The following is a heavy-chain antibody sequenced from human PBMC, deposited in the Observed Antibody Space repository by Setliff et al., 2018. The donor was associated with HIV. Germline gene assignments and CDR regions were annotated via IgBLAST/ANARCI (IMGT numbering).Heavy chain of an antibody. J-gene: IGHJ6*03. D-gene: IGHD2-15*01. V-gene: IGHV1-2*02. CDR2: INPSSGGT. Sequence: ASVKVSCKASRYTFTGHYMHWVRQAPGQGLEWVGWINPSSGGTNYAQKFQGGVTMTRDTSISTAYMELSRLTSDDTAVYYCARDGRYCSGGSCFTNRASYYYYYMDVWGKGTTVTVSS. CDR1: RYTFTGHY. CDR3: ARDGRYCSGGSCFTNRASYYYYYMDV.